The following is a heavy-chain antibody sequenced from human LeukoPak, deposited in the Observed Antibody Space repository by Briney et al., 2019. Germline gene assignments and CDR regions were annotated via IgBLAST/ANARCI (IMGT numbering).Heavy chain of an antibody. CDR2: IFHTGDV. J-gene: IGHJ3*02. D-gene: IGHD3-22*01. Sequence: SETLSLTCTVSGYSINSGYFWGWVRQPPGKGPEWIGSIFHTGDVYYNPSLRSRVTLSIDTSRNQVSLKVTSVTAADTAVYFCARGPYSYDSSGAFDIWGQGTMVTVSS. V-gene: IGHV4-38-2*02. CDR3: ARGPYSYDSSGAFDI. CDR1: GYSINSGYF.